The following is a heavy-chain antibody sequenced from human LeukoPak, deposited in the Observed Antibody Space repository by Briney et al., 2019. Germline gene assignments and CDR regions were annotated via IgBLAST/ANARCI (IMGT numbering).Heavy chain of an antibody. CDR3: ARDDYGGIDY. D-gene: IGHD4-17*01. J-gene: IGHJ4*02. V-gene: IGHV3-21*01. Sequence: AGGSLRLSCAASGFTFSRYSMNWVRQAPGKGLEWVSSISISSNYKYYPDSLKGRFTISRDNAKNSLYLQMNSLRAEDTAVYYCARDDYGGIDYWGQGTLVTVSS. CDR1: GFTFSRYS. CDR2: ISISSNYK.